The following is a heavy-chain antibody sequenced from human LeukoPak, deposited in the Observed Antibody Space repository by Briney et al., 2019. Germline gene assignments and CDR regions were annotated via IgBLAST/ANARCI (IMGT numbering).Heavy chain of an antibody. CDR1: GYTFTNYY. CDR2: ISTYSGDT. V-gene: IGHV1-18*01. Sequence: ASVRVSCKASGYTFTNYYITWVRQAPGQGLEWMGWISTYSGDTNYAQNLQGRVTMTTDTSTGTAYMELRSLSSDDTAVYYCARVAAAGTGSILYYYYYGMDVWGQGTTVTVSS. CDR3: ARVAAAGTGSILYYYYYGMDV. J-gene: IGHJ6*02. D-gene: IGHD6-13*01.